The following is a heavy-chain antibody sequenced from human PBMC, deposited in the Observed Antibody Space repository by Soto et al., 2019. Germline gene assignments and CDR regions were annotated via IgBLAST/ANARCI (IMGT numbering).Heavy chain of an antibody. CDR1: GGSISSSNW. CDR2: IYHSGST. D-gene: IGHD4-4*01. J-gene: IGHJ6*02. V-gene: IGHV4-4*02. Sequence: SETLSLTCAVSGGSISSSNWWSWVRQPPGKGLEWIGEIYHSGSTNYNPSLKSRVTISVDKSKNQFSLKLSSVTAADTAVYYCALRPTVTPNYYYYYGMDVWGQGTTVTVSS. CDR3: ALRPTVTPNYYYYYGMDV.